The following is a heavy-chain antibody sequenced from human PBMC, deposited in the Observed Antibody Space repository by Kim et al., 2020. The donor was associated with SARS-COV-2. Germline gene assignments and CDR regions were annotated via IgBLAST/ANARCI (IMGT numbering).Heavy chain of an antibody. CDR3: AKDIIRVGATSRMGVNYFDY. J-gene: IGHJ4*02. Sequence: RFTISRDNAKNSLYLQMNSLRAEDTALYYCAKDIIRVGATSRMGVNYFDYWGQGTLVTVSS. V-gene: IGHV3-9*01. D-gene: IGHD1-26*01.